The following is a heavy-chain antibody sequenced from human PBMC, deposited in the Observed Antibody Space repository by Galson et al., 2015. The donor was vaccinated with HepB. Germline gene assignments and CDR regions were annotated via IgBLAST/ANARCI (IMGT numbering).Heavy chain of an antibody. D-gene: IGHD2-15*01. CDR1: GFTFSTYA. Sequence: SLRLSCAVSGFTFSTYAMSWVRQAPGKGLEWVSLISGSGGNTYYADSVKGRFTISRDNLKNTFYLQMDSLRVEDTAIYYCAKDMYCSGGTCYPTAEYFDHWGQGTLVTVSS. CDR2: ISGSGGNT. CDR3: AKDMYCSGGTCYPTAEYFDH. V-gene: IGHV3-23*01. J-gene: IGHJ1*01.